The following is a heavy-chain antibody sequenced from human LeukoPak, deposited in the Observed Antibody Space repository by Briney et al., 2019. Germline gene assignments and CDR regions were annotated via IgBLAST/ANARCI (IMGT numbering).Heavy chain of an antibody. CDR1: GYIFSNYW. Sequence: GESLKISFKVSGYIFSNYWIAWVRQMPGKGLEWTGIIYPGDSETRYSPSFQGQVTISVDKSISTAYLQWSSLKASDTAMYYCARRGDGYSLDSWGRGTLVTVSS. CDR2: IYPGDSET. V-gene: IGHV5-51*01. D-gene: IGHD5-24*01. CDR3: ARRGDGYSLDS. J-gene: IGHJ4*02.